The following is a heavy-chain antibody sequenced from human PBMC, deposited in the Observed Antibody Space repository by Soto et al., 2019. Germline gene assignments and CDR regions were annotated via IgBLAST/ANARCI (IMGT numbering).Heavy chain of an antibody. J-gene: IGHJ4*02. CDR2: INPSGGST. V-gene: IGHV1-46*01. CDR1: GYTFTSYY. CDR3: ARSTYYYDTSGQNYFFDY. D-gene: IGHD3-22*01. Sequence: ASVKVSCKASGYTFTSYYMHWVRQAPGQGPEWMGIINPSGGSTSYAQKFQGRVTMTRDTSTSTVYMELSSLRSEDTAVYYCARSTYYYDTSGQNYFFDYWGQGTLVTVSS.